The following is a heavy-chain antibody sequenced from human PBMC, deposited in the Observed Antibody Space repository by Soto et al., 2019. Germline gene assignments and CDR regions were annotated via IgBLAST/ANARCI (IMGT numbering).Heavy chain of an antibody. CDR2: TYYRSKWYN. D-gene: IGHD3-3*01. CDR3: ARDSYDFWSGYYGYYYYYGMDV. J-gene: IGHJ6*02. CDR1: GDSVSSNSAA. V-gene: IGHV6-1*01. Sequence: SQTLSLTCAISGDSVSSNSAAWNWIRQSPSRGLEWLGRTYYRSKWYNDYAVSVKSRITINPDTSKNQLSLQLNSVTPEDTAVYYCARDSYDFWSGYYGYYYYYGMDVWGQGTTVTVSS.